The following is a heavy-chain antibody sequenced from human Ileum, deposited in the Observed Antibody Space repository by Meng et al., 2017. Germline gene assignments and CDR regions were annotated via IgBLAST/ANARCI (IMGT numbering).Heavy chain of an antibody. Sequence: QLQLPESGPGLVKPSETLSPTCSVSGGSISSRTSYWGWIRQPPGMGLEWIVSFFYGGTTYYNPSLESRVTTSVDTSKSQFSLNLKSVSAADTAVYFCARHGAFRSHLDDWGQGTLVTVSS. D-gene: IGHD3-3*02. CDR3: ARHGAFRSHLDD. CDR2: FFYGGTT. CDR1: GGSISSRTSY. V-gene: IGHV4-39*01. J-gene: IGHJ4*02.